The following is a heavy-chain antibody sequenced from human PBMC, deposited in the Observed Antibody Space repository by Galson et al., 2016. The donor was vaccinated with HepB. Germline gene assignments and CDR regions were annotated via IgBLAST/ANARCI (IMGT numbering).Heavy chain of an antibody. CDR2: ISPYNGNA. CDR3: ARGHHFYDLWNGDQTNYYYYLDV. V-gene: IGHV1-18*01. J-gene: IGHJ6*03. Sequence: SVKVSCKASGYTFTTYGVTWVRQAPGRGLEWMGWISPYNGNANYAQKLQGRVTMTTDTSTSTAYMELRSLRSDDTAVYYCARGHHFYDLWNGDQTNYYYYLDVWGKGTTVTVSS. D-gene: IGHD3-3*01. CDR1: GYTFTTYG.